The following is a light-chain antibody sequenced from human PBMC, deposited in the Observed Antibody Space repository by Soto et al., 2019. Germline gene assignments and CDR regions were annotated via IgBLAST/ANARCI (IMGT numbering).Light chain of an antibody. Sequence: EIVLTQSPATLSLSPGERATLSCRASQSVSNYLAWYQQIPGQAPRLLIYDASNRATGIPARFSGSGSGTDFTLTISSLEPEDVAVYYCQQRSDWPPLTFGGGTKVEIK. J-gene: IGKJ4*01. CDR2: DAS. CDR3: QQRSDWPPLT. V-gene: IGKV3-11*01. CDR1: QSVSNY.